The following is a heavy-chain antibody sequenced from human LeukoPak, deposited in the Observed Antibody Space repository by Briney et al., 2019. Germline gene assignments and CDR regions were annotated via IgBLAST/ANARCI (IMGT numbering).Heavy chain of an antibody. CDR3: ARSGYSYGQGAFDI. V-gene: IGHV1-69*04. Sequence: SVKVSCKASGGTFSSYAISWVRQAPGQGLEWMGRIIPILGIANYAQKFQGRVTITADKSTSTAYMELSSLRSEDTAVYYCARSGYSYGQGAFDIWGQGTVVTVSS. J-gene: IGHJ3*02. D-gene: IGHD5-18*01. CDR1: GGTFSSYA. CDR2: IIPILGIA.